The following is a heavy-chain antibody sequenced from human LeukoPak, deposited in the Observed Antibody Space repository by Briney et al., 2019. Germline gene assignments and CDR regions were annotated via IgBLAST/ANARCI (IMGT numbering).Heavy chain of an antibody. D-gene: IGHD3-22*01. CDR1: GGSVSSTSYY. J-gene: IGHJ5*02. CDR3: ARGPGYYDSSGQNWFDP. Sequence: SETLSLTCSVSGGSVSSTSYYWGWIRQPPGKGLEWIGSIYYSGSTYYNPSLKSRVTISIDTSKNQFSLKVSSVTAADTAVYYCARGPGYYDSSGQNWFDPWGQGTLVTVSS. V-gene: IGHV4-39*07. CDR2: IYYSGST.